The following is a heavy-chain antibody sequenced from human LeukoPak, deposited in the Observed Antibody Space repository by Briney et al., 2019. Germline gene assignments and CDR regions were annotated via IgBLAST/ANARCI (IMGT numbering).Heavy chain of an antibody. V-gene: IGHV3-23*01. CDR2: ISGSGGST. CDR3: AKEGGLPTGYSYYFDC. D-gene: IGHD3-9*01. CDR1: GFTFSSDG. J-gene: IGHJ4*02. Sequence: GGSLRLSCAASGFTFSSDGMSWVRQVPGKGLEWVSGISGSGGSTDYADSVKGRFTISRDNSKNTLYLQMNSLRAEDTAVYYCAKEGGLPTGYSYYFDCWGQGTLVTVSS.